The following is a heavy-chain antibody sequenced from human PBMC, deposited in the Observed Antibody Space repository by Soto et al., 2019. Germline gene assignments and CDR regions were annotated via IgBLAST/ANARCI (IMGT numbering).Heavy chain of an antibody. J-gene: IGHJ5*02. V-gene: IGHV4-39*01. Sequence: SETLSLTCTVSGGSISSSSYFWGWILHPPGKGLEWIGNIYYSGGTYYNPSLKSRVTISVDTSKNQFSLKLSSVTAADTAAYYCARHEGSNSWFGACGEGTLVTVSS. CDR1: GGSISSSSYF. CDR3: ARHEGSNSWFGA. CDR2: IYYSGGT. D-gene: IGHD3-10*01.